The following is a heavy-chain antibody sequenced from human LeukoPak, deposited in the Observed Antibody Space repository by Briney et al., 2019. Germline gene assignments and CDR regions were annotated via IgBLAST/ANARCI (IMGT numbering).Heavy chain of an antibody. CDR1: GGSISSYY. CDR3: ARGANTTDY. J-gene: IGHJ4*02. Sequence: SETLSLTCTVSGGSISSYYWSWIRQPPGKGLEWIGYIYYSGSTYYNPSLKSRVTISVDTSKNQFSLKLSSVTAADTAVYYCARGANTTDYWGQGTLVTVSS. D-gene: IGHD1-26*01. CDR2: IYYSGST. V-gene: IGHV4-59*12.